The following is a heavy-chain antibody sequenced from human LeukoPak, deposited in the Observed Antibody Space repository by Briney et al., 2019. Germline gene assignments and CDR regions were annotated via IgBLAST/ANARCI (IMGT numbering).Heavy chain of an antibody. D-gene: IGHD6-19*01. J-gene: IGHJ4*02. Sequence: SETLFLTCTVSGGSISSYYWSWIRQPPGKGLEWIGYIYYSGSTNYNPSLKSRVTISVDTSKNQFSLKLSSVTAADTAVYYCASWIKYSSGWYTPDYWGQGTLVTVSS. CDR2: IYYSGST. CDR1: GGSISSYY. V-gene: IGHV4-59*01. CDR3: ASWIKYSSGWYTPDY.